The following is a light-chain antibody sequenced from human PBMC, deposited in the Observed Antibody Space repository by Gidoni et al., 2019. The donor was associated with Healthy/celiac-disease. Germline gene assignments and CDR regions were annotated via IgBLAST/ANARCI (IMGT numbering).Light chain of an antibody. CDR2: AAS. V-gene: IGKV1-8*01. CDR3: QQYYSYPLQ. Sequence: PSSFSASTGDRVTITCRASQGISSYLAWYQQKPGKAPKLLIYAASTLQSGVPSRFSGSGSGTDFTLTISCLQSEDFATYYCQQYYSYPLQFGQGTKLEIK. CDR1: QGISSY. J-gene: IGKJ2*01.